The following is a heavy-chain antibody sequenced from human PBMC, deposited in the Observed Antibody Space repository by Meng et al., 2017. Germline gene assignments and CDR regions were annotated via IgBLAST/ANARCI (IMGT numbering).Heavy chain of an antibody. Sequence: QLQLQESGSGLVKPSQTLSLTFAVSGGSISSGGYPWSWLRQPPGKGLEWIGCIYHSGSTYYNPSLKSRVTISVDTSKNQFSLKLSSVTAADTAVYYCASYYGSGPNWFDPWGQGTLVTVSS. CDR3: ASYYGSGPNWFDP. CDR2: IYHSGST. J-gene: IGHJ5*02. D-gene: IGHD3-10*01. V-gene: IGHV4-30-2*01. CDR1: GGSISSGGYP.